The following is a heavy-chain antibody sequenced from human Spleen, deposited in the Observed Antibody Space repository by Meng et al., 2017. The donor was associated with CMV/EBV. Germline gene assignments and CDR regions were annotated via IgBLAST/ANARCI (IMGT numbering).Heavy chain of an antibody. D-gene: IGHD2-2*01. V-gene: IGHV3-23*01. CDR2: ISASADRT. Sequence: GGSLRLSCATSGFTFSSYAMTWVRQAPGKGLEWVSAISASADRTYYADSVKGRFIISRDNSKNTLYLQMNSLRAEDTAVYYCAKDPDIVVVPAAFDYWGQGTLVTVSS. CDR3: AKDPDIVVVPAAFDY. J-gene: IGHJ4*02. CDR1: GFTFSSYA.